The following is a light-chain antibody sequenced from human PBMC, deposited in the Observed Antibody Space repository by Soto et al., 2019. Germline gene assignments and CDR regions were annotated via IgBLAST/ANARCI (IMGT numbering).Light chain of an antibody. CDR3: SSYTSRNTLI. Sequence: QSVLTQPASVSGSPGQSITISCTGTSSDVGDYNYVSWYQKDPGKAPKLIIYEVSNRPSGVSNRFFGSKSGNTASLTISGLLAEDEADYYCSSYTSRNTLIFGGGTKLTVL. V-gene: IGLV2-14*01. J-gene: IGLJ2*01. CDR2: EVS. CDR1: SSDVGDYNY.